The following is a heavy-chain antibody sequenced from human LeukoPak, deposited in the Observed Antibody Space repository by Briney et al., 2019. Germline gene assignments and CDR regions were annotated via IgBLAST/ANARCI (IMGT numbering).Heavy chain of an antibody. CDR3: ARGDPHADL. V-gene: IGHV3-48*03. CDR2: ITISGHTK. CDR1: GFDVNTYE. Sequence: PGGSLRLPCAASGFDVNTYEMNWVRQAPGKGLEWIADITISGHTKNYADSVKGRFTISRDNAGTSLYLQMNSLRVEDTGVYYCARGDPHADLWGQGTLVTVPS. J-gene: IGHJ5*02.